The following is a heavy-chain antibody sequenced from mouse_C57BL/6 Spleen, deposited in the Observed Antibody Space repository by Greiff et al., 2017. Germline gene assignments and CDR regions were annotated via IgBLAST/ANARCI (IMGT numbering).Heavy chain of an antibody. J-gene: IGHJ2*01. V-gene: IGHV5-9-1*02. Sequence: EVKLVESGEGLVKPGGSLKLSCAASGFTFSSYAMSWVRQTPEKRLEWVAYISSGGDYIYYADTVKGRFTISGDNARNTLYLQMSSLKSEDTAMYYCTRGDYEGNYFDDWGQGTTLTVSS. CDR1: GFTFSSYA. CDR3: TRGDYEGNYFDD. D-gene: IGHD2-4*01. CDR2: ISSGGDYI.